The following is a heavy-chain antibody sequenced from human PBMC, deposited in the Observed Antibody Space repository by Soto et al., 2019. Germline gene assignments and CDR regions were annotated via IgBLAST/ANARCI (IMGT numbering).Heavy chain of an antibody. CDR2: IYHSGST. V-gene: IGHV4-4*02. Sequence: WETLSLTCAVSGGSISSSNWWSWVRQPPGKGLEWIGEIYHSGSTNYNPSLKSRVTISVDKSKNQFSLKLSSVTAADTAVYYCARDVGANYDHNWFDPWGQGTLVTVSS. CDR3: ARDVGANYDHNWFDP. J-gene: IGHJ5*02. CDR1: GGSISSSNW. D-gene: IGHD3-3*01.